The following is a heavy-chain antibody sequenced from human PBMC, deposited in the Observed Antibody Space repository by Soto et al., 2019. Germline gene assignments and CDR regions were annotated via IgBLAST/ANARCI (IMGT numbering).Heavy chain of an antibody. CDR3: ARAFDDSSGYYGGLGY. CDR2: IYYTGST. J-gene: IGHJ4*02. D-gene: IGHD3-22*01. Sequence: QVQLQESGPGLVKPSQTLSLTCTVSGGSIGSGDYYWSWIRQPPGRGLEWIGYIYYTGSTYYNPSLKSRRTISVDTSKNQLSLKLSSVTAADTAVYYCARAFDDSSGYYGGLGYWGRGTLVTVSS. CDR1: GGSIGSGDYY. V-gene: IGHV4-30-4*01.